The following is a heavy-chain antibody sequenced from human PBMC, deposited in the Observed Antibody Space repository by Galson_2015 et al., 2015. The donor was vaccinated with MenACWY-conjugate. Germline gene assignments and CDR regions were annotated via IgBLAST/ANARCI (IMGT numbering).Heavy chain of an antibody. J-gene: IGHJ4*02. Sequence: SLRLSCAASGFTFSTYSMNWVRQAPGKVLEWVSSIHSSSGYIYYADSLKGRFAISRDNARNSLYLQMNSLTAEDTAVYYCARTSAGYCSNTNCYVSIDYWGQGTLVTVSS. V-gene: IGHV3-21*01. D-gene: IGHD2-2*01. CDR3: ARTSAGYCSNTNCYVSIDY. CDR1: GFTFSTYS. CDR2: IHSSSGYI.